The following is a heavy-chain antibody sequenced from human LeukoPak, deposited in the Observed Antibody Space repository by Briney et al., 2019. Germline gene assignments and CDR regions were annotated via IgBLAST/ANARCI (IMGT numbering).Heavy chain of an antibody. V-gene: IGHV3-23*01. D-gene: IGHD6-13*01. CDR1: GFTFSSYA. Sequence: GGSLRLSCAASGFTFSSYAMSWVSQAPGKGLEWVSAISGSGGSTYYADSVKGRLTISRDNSKNTLYLQMNSLRAEDTAVYYCAKLPSSSWYYWGQGTLVTVSS. CDR3: AKLPSSSWYY. J-gene: IGHJ4*02. CDR2: ISGSGGST.